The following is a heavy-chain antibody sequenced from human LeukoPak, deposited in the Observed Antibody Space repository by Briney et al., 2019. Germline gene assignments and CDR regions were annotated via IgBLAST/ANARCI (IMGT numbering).Heavy chain of an antibody. CDR1: GFTFSSYW. J-gene: IGHJ6*02. CDR3: ARASVVPAGKGLKRSGMDV. CDR2: INSDGSST. V-gene: IGHV3-74*01. D-gene: IGHD2-2*01. Sequence: GGSLRLSCAASGFTFSSYWMHWVRQAPGKGLVWVSRINSDGSSTTYADSVKGRFTISRDNAKNTLYLQMNSLRAEATAVYYCARASVVPAGKGLKRSGMDVWGQGTTVTVSS.